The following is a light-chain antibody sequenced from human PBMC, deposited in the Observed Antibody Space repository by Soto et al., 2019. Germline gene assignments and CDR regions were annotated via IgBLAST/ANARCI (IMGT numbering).Light chain of an antibody. J-gene: IGKJ4*01. Sequence: EIVMTQSPATLSVSPGEGATLSCKASQTVYNNLAWYQQRPGQPPRLLIYDASTRATGISARFSGSGYGTGFTITISSLKSEDFAVYFCQQCRNWPLTFGGGTKVEIK. V-gene: IGKV3-15*01. CDR3: QQCRNWPLT. CDR2: DAS. CDR1: QTVYNN.